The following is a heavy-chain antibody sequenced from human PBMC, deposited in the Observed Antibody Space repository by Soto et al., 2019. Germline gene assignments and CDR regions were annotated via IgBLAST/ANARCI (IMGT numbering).Heavy chain of an antibody. Sequence: SETLSLTCAVSGGSMRSGGYSWSWIRQPPGKGLEWIGYIYHSGSTYYNPSLKSRVTISVDRSKNQFSLKLSSVTAADTAVYYCARVWLAERWFDPWGQGTLVTVSS. CDR1: GGSMRSGGYS. CDR2: IYHSGST. D-gene: IGHD3-10*01. CDR3: ARVWLAERWFDP. V-gene: IGHV4-30-2*01. J-gene: IGHJ5*02.